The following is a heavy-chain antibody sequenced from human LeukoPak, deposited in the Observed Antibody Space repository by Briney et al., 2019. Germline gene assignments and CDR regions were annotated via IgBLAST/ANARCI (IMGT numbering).Heavy chain of an antibody. Sequence: GASVKVSCKPSGYTFTGYYLHWGRQAPGQAREWMGWTSPNTGATVYAQNFQGRVTMSRDTSISTAYLDLSSLRSDDTAVYYCARDRVGSGWPRPFYFEFWGQGTLVTVSS. CDR1: GYTFTGYY. CDR3: ARDRVGSGWPRPFYFEF. CDR2: TSPNTGAT. D-gene: IGHD6-19*01. J-gene: IGHJ4*02. V-gene: IGHV1-2*02.